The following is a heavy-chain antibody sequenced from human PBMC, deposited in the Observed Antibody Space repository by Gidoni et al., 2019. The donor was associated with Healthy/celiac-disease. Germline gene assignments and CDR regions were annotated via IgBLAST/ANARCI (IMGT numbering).Heavy chain of an antibody. D-gene: IGHD2-2*01. CDR2: IYYSGST. Sequence: QVHLQESGPGLVKPSDTLSLTCTVSGGSISSYYWSWIRQPPGKGLEWIGYIYYSGSTNYNPSLKSRVTIAVDTSKNQFSRKLSSVTAADKAVYYCARHADHSRYSEVDYWGQGTLVTVSS. CDR3: ARHADHSRYSEVDY. J-gene: IGHJ4*02. CDR1: GGSISSYY. V-gene: IGHV4-59*08.